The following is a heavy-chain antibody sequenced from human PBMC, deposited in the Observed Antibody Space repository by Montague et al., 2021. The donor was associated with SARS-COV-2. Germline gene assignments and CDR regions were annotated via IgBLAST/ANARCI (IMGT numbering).Heavy chain of an antibody. J-gene: IGHJ4*02. CDR1: GFRFSGYA. V-gene: IGHV3-23*01. CDR3: AKRVVVTSYRYFDY. D-gene: IGHD2-21*02. Sequence: SLRLSCAASGFRFSGYAMSWVLHAPGKGLEWVSAIGASGNDTYSADSVRGRFTSSRDNSKNMLYLQLTSLRVEDTAVYYCAKRVVVTSYRYFDYWGQGTLVTVSS. CDR2: IGASGNDT.